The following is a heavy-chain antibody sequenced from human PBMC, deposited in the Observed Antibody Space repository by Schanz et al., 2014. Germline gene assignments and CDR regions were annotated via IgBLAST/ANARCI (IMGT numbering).Heavy chain of an antibody. CDR2: IWYDGNNK. D-gene: IGHD3-16*01. J-gene: IGHJ4*02. CDR3: AGGPRGGYIEY. CDR1: GFTFSAYG. V-gene: IGHV3-33*03. Sequence: QVQLVESGGGVVQPGRSLRLSCAASGFTFSAYGMHWVRQAPGKGLEWVAVIWYDGNNKYYADSVRGRFTISRDTAKNTVFLQMNNLRAEDTAVYYCAGGPRGGYIEYWGQGTLVIVSS.